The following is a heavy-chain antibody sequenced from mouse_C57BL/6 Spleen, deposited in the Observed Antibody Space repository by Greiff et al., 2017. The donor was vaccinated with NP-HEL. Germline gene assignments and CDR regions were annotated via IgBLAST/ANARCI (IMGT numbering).Heavy chain of an antibody. V-gene: IGHV1-42*01. J-gene: IGHJ1*03. D-gene: IGHD2-5*01. CDR1: GYSFTGYY. CDR3: ARGSNYGYFDV. Sequence: VQLQQSGPELVKPGASVKISCKASGYSFTGYYMNWVKQSPEKSLEWIGEINPSTGGTTYNQKFKAKATLTVDKSSSTAYMQLKSLTSEDSAVYYCARGSNYGYFDVGGTGTTVTVSS. CDR2: INPSTGGT.